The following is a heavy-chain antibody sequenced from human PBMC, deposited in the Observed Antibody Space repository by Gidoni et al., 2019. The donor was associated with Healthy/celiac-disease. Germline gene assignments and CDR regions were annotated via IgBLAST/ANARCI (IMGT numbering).Heavy chain of an antibody. D-gene: IGHD3-22*01. CDR2: INPSGGST. Sequence: QVQLVQSGAEVKKPGASVKVSCKASGYTFTSYYMHWVRQAPGQGLEWMGIINPSGGSTSYAQKFQGRVTMTRDTSTSTVYMELSSLRSEDTAVYYCARDYYYDSSGYYPPGGYWGQGTLVTVSS. V-gene: IGHV1-46*01. CDR3: ARDYYYDSSGYYPPGGY. CDR1: GYTFTSYY. J-gene: IGHJ4*02.